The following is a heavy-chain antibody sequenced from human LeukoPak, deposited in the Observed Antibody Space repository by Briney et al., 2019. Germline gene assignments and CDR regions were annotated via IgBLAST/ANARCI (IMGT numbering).Heavy chain of an antibody. D-gene: IGHD6-13*01. Sequence: ASVKVSCKASGYTFTGYYMHWVRQAPGQGLEWMGWINPNSGGTNYAQKFQGRVTMTRDTSISTAYMELSRLRSDDTAVYYCARDPPKRIAAAGTDDYWGRGTLVTVSS. J-gene: IGHJ4*02. CDR2: INPNSGGT. CDR3: ARDPPKRIAAAGTDDY. CDR1: GYTFTGYY. V-gene: IGHV1-2*02.